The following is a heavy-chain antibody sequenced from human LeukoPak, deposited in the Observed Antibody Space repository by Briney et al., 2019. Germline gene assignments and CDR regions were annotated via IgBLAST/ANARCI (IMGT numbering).Heavy chain of an antibody. D-gene: IGHD3-3*01. Sequence: PGGSLRLSCAASGFAFSSYWMNWVRQAPGKGLEWVANIKPDGSEKYYVDSVKGRFTISRDNAKNSLYLQMNSLRAEDTAVYYCARVFRPSLTVFIIRGAFDIWGQGTMVTVSS. J-gene: IGHJ3*02. CDR1: GFAFSSYW. CDR3: ARVFRPSLTVFIIRGAFDI. V-gene: IGHV3-7*01. CDR2: IKPDGSEK.